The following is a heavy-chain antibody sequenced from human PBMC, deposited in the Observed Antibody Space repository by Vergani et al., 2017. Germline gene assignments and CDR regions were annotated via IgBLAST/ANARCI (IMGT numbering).Heavy chain of an antibody. V-gene: IGHV4-34*01. CDR2: INHSGST. CDR1: GGSFSGYY. D-gene: IGHD2-2*01. Sequence: QVQLQQWGAGLLKPSETLSLTCAVYGGSFSGYYWSWIRQPPGKGLEWIGEINHSGSTNYNPSLKSRVTISVDTSKNQFSRTLSSVTAADTAVYYCARGGRVVPAATHWYFDLWGRGTLVTVSS. CDR3: ARGGRVVPAATHWYFDL. J-gene: IGHJ2*01.